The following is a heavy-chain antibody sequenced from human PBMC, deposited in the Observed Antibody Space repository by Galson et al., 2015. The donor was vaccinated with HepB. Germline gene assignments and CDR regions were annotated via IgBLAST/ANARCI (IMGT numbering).Heavy chain of an antibody. D-gene: IGHD6-19*01. CDR3: AREGGSSGWPGKFDY. J-gene: IGHJ4*02. V-gene: IGHV7-4-1*02. Sequence: SCKASGYTFTNYALNWVRQAPGQGLEWMGWINTNTGNPTYAQGFTGRFVFSLDTSVSTAYLQISSLKAEDTAVYYCAREGGSSGWPGKFDYWGQGTLVTVSS. CDR1: GYTFTNYA. CDR2: INTNTGNP.